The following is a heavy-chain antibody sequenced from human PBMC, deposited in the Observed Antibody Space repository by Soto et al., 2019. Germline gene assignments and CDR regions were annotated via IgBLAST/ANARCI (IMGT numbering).Heavy chain of an antibody. Sequence: ASETLSLTCTVSCDSIARGAYYWTWIRQHPGQGLEWLGYIYYRGNTYYNPSLESRVSISLDTSENQFSLKLTSVTAADTAVYYCARSGYGSTDFDHWGQGTRVTVSS. V-gene: IGHV4-31*03. CDR2: IYYRGNT. CDR1: CDSIARGAYY. CDR3: ARSGYGSTDFDH. J-gene: IGHJ4*02. D-gene: IGHD6-13*01.